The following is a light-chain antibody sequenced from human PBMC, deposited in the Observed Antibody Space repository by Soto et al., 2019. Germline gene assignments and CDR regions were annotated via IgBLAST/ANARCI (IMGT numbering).Light chain of an antibody. Sequence: DIPMTQPPSPVYASVGDRVTITCRASQGITTWLVWYQQKPGKAPKLLIYAASSLQSGVPSRFSGSGSGTDFTLTISSLQPEDFASYYCQQANSFPRTFGGGTKVEIK. CDR3: QQANSFPRT. J-gene: IGKJ4*01. CDR2: AAS. V-gene: IGKV1-12*01. CDR1: QGITTW.